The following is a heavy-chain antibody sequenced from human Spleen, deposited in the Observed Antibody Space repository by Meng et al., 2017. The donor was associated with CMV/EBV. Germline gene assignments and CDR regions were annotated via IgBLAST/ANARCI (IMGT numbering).Heavy chain of an antibody. CDR3: ARSPDGSFVHY. CDR1: GGTFSTHA. D-gene: IGHD3-10*01. J-gene: IGHJ4*02. CDR2: IIPIFGTS. Sequence: SCKAAGGTFSTHASSWVGQAPGQGLEGMGGIIPIFGTSNYAQRFQGRVTITADESTSTAYMEVSSLRSEDTAVYFCARSPDGSFVHYWGQGTLVTVSS. V-gene: IGHV1-69*01.